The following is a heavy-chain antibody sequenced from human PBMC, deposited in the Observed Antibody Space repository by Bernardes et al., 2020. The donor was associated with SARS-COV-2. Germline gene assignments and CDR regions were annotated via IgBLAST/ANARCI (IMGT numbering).Heavy chain of an antibody. Sequence: GGSLRLSCATSGFTFSGCAMHWVRQAPGKGLEWVAVISYDGSTQYYPDSVKGRFTISRDNSKNALYLHMSSLRNEDTAVYYCARGPRAVAGNKLEYWGQGTLVTVSS. D-gene: IGHD6-19*01. V-gene: IGHV3-30-3*01. J-gene: IGHJ4*02. CDR3: ARGPRAVAGNKLEY. CDR1: GFTFSGCA. CDR2: ISYDGSTQ.